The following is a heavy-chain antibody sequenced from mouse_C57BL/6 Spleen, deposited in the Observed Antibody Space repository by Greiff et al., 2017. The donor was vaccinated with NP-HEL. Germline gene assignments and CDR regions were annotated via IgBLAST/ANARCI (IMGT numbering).Heavy chain of an antibody. CDR2: IWTGGGT. V-gene: IGHV2-9-1*01. CDR1: GFSLTSYA. Sequence: VQVVESGPGLVAPSQSLSITCTVSGFSLTSYAISWVRQPPGKGLEWLGVIWTGGGTNYNSALKSRLSISKDNSKSQVFLKMNSLQTDDTARYYCARESDGYSGDEAMDYWGQGTSVTVSS. D-gene: IGHD2-3*01. CDR3: ARESDGYSGDEAMDY. J-gene: IGHJ4*01.